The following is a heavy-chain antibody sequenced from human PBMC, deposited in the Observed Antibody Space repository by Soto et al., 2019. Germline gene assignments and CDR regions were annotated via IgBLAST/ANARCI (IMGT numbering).Heavy chain of an antibody. D-gene: IGHD3-10*01. Sequence: ASVKVSCKASGYTFTSYAMHWVRQAPGQRLEWMGWINAGNGNTKYSQKFQGRVTITRDTSAGTAYMELSSLRSEDTAVYYCARAPTYYYGSGSFPVNDYWGQGTLVTVSS. V-gene: IGHV1-3*01. CDR2: INAGNGNT. J-gene: IGHJ4*02. CDR1: GYTFTSYA. CDR3: ARAPTYYYGSGSFPVNDY.